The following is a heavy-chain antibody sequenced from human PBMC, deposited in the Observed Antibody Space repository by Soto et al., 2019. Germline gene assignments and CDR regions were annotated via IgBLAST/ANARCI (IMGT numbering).Heavy chain of an antibody. CDR1: GCTFGDYA. J-gene: IGHJ6*03. CDR2: IRSKAYGGTT. V-gene: IGHV3-49*03. D-gene: IGHD6-13*01. Sequence: GGSLRLSCTASGCTFGDYAMSWFRQAPGKGLEWVGFIRSKAYGGTTEYAASVKGRFTISRDDSKSIAYLQMNSLKTEDTAVYYCTRDSSSWTEWDYYYYYMDVWGKGTTVTVSS. CDR3: TRDSSSWTEWDYYYYYMDV.